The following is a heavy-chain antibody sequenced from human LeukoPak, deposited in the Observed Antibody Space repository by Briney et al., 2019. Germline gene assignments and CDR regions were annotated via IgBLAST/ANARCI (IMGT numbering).Heavy chain of an antibody. D-gene: IGHD2-8*01. V-gene: IGHV1-8*01. CDR1: GYTFTSYD. CDR3: ARGRILYSTPRLFDP. CDR2: MNPNSGNT. Sequence: ASVKVSCKASGYTFTSYDINWVRQATGQGLEWMGWMNPNSGNTGYARKFQGRVTMTRNTSISTAYMELSSLRSEDTAVYYCARGRILYSTPRLFDPWGQGTLVTVSS. J-gene: IGHJ5*02.